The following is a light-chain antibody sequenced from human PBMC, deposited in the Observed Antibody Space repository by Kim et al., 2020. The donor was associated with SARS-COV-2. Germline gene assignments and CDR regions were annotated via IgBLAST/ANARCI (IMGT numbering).Light chain of an antibody. CDR3: QQFNNWPLYS. V-gene: IGKV3-15*01. J-gene: IGKJ2*03. Sequence: VAPGERATLACRASQSVSSNLAWYQQKPGQAPRLLIYGASTRASGVPARFSGSGSGTEFTLTISSLQSEDFAVYYCQQFNNWPLYSFGQGTKLEIK. CDR2: GAS. CDR1: QSVSSN.